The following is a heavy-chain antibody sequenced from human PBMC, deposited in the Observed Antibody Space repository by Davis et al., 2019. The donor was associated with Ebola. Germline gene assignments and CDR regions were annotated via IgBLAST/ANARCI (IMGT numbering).Heavy chain of an antibody. CDR3: AKDVNYGYYYGMDV. CDR1: GFTFSRYW. V-gene: IGHV3-74*01. Sequence: GESLKISCAASGFTFSRYWMHWVRQAPGKGLVWVSHIHSDGSSTTYADSVKGRFTISRDNAKNTLYLQMNSLRPEDTALYYCAKDVNYGYYYGMDVWGKGTTVTVSS. D-gene: IGHD1-7*01. CDR2: IHSDGSST. J-gene: IGHJ6*04.